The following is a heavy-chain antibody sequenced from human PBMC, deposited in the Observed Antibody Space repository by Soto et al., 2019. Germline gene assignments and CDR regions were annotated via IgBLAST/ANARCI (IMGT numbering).Heavy chain of an antibody. CDR1: GYTFTSYY. V-gene: IGHV1-46*01. D-gene: IGHD6-13*01. CDR2: INPSGGST. J-gene: IGHJ6*02. Sequence: QVQLVQSGAEVKKPGASVKVSCKASGYTFTSYYMHWVRQAPGQGLEWMGIINPSGGSTSYAQKFQGRVTMTRDTSTSTVYMELSSLRSEDTAVYYFARTQIAAAVGYYYYYGMDVWGQGTTVTVSS. CDR3: ARTQIAAAVGYYYYYGMDV.